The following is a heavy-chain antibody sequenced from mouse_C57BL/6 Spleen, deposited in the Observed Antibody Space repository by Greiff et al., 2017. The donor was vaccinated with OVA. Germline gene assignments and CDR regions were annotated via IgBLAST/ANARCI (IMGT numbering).Heavy chain of an antibody. CDR2: IYPRSGNT. J-gene: IGHJ2*01. CDR1: GYTFTSYG. Sequence: QVQLKESGAELARPGASVKLSCKASGYTFTSYGISWVKQRTGQGLEWIGEIYPRSGNTYYNEKFKGKATLTADKSSSTAYMELRSLTSEDSAVYFCARFITTVVEGYFDYWGQGTTLTVSS. D-gene: IGHD1-1*01. CDR3: ARFITTVVEGYFDY. V-gene: IGHV1-81*01.